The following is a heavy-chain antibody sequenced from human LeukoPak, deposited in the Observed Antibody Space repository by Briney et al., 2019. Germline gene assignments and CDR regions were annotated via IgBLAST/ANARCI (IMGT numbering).Heavy chain of an antibody. CDR2: ISTSGTTI. V-gene: IGHV3-48*03. CDR3: ARGTGYCLDP. CDR1: GFTFSSYE. D-gene: IGHD2-2*03. Sequence: GGSLRLSCAASGFTFSSYEMNWVRQAPGKGLEWISYISTSGTTIYYADSVKGRFTISRDNAKNSLFLQMDSLRAEDTAVYYCARGTGYCLDPWGQGTLVTVSS. J-gene: IGHJ5*02.